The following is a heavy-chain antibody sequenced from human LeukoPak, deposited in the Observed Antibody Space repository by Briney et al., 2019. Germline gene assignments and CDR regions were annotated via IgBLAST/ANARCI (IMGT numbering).Heavy chain of an antibody. V-gene: IGHV3-7*01. CDR1: GFTFSSYW. CDR3: AKGSNWNLPYYFDH. Sequence: GGSLRLSCAASGFTFSSYWMSWVRQAPGKGLEWVANIKQDGSEKYYVDSVKGRFTISRDNAKNSLYLQMNSLRAEDTAVYYCAKGSNWNLPYYFDHWGQGTLVTVSS. CDR2: IKQDGSEK. J-gene: IGHJ4*02. D-gene: IGHD1-20*01.